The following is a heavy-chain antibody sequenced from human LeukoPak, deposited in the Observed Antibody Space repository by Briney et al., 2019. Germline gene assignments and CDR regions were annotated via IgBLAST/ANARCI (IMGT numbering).Heavy chain of an antibody. CDR3: TRARIPVAAGMDV. Sequence: GGSLRLSCVASGFIVSSDYMSWVRQAPGKGLEWVSVIYSGGRTYYADSVKGRFTISRDNSKNTLYLQMNSLRAEDTAVYYCTRARIPVAAGMDVWGQGTTVTVSS. J-gene: IGHJ6*02. CDR1: GFIVSSDY. CDR2: IYSGGRT. D-gene: IGHD6-19*01. V-gene: IGHV3-53*01.